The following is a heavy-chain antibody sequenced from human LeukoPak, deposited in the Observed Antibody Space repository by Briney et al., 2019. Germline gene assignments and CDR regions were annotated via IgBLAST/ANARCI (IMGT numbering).Heavy chain of an antibody. CDR1: GDSISSSSHY. CDR3: ARERAVTTYYYFDY. J-gene: IGHJ4*02. CDR2: IYYSGST. Sequence: SETLSLTCTVSGDSISSSSHYWDWIRQPPGKGLEWIGTIYYSGSTYYNPSLKSRVTISVDTSKNQFSLKLSSVTAADTAVYYCARERAVTTYYYFDYWGQGTLVTVSS. D-gene: IGHD4-17*01. V-gene: IGHV4-39*07.